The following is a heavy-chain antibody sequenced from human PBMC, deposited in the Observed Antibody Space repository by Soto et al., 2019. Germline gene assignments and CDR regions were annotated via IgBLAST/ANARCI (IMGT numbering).Heavy chain of an antibody. CDR2: IPYDGSEK. CDR3: AKEFGTGVYSFAAFDD. J-gene: IGHJ3*01. Sequence: QVQLVESGGGVVQPGTSVRLSCAASGFTFSTYGMHWLRQPPGEGLEWLAVIPYDGSEKYYADSVKGRSTISRDNSKNTLFLEMRSLRPEDTAVYYCAKEFGTGVYSFAAFDDWGQGTLLTVSS. CDR1: GFTFSTYG. V-gene: IGHV3-30*18. D-gene: IGHD5-18*01.